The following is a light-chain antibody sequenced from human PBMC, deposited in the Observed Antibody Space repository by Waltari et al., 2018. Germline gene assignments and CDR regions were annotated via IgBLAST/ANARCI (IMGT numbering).Light chain of an antibody. V-gene: IGLV1-44*01. CDR1: SSNIGSKS. CDR2: SNN. Sequence: QSVLTQPPSVSGTPGQRVSISCSGSSSNIGSKSVNWYHKAPGTAPKLHIYSNNQGPSGGPDGFSGAKSGTSASLAISGLQSEDESDDYCATWDDSLNGLFGGGTKLTVL. CDR3: ATWDDSLNGL. J-gene: IGLJ2*01.